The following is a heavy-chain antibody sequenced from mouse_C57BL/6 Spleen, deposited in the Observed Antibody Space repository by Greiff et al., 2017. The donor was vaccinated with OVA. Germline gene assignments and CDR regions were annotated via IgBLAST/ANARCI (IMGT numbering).Heavy chain of an antibody. V-gene: IGHV5-16*01. Sequence: EVKLVESEGGLVQPGSSMKLSCTASGFTFSDYYMAWVRQVPEKGLEWVANINYDGSSTYYLDSLKSRFIISRDNAKNILYLQMSSLKSEDTATYYCARAYYYGSSYGYFDYWGQGTTLTVSS. J-gene: IGHJ2*01. CDR3: ARAYYYGSSYGYFDY. CDR2: INYDGSST. CDR1: GFTFSDYY. D-gene: IGHD1-1*01.